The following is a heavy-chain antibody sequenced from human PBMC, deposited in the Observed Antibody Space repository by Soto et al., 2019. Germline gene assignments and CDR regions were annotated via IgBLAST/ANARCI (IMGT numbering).Heavy chain of an antibody. J-gene: IGHJ4*03. Sequence: VASVKVSCTASGGTFSSYAISWVRQAPGQGLEWMGGIIPIFGTANYAQKFQGRVTITADKSTSTAYMELSSLRSEDTAVYYCGASSLLTKVRVVGAFGIWGPGTLVTVSS. D-gene: IGHD3-10*01. CDR1: GGTFSSYA. V-gene: IGHV1-69*06. CDR3: GASSLLTKVRVVGAFGI. CDR2: IIPIFGTA.